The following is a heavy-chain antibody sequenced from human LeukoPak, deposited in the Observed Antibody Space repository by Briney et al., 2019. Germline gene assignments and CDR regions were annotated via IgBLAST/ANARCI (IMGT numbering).Heavy chain of an antibody. CDR3: ARVRRLRLGELSFDY. Sequence: GGSLRLSCAASGFIFSDYYMSRIRQAPGKGLEWISYISSSGSTIYYADSVKGRFTISRDNAKNSLYLQMNSLRAEDTAVYYCARVRRLRLGELSFDYWGQGTLVTVSS. CDR2: ISSSGSTI. V-gene: IGHV3-11*01. D-gene: IGHD3-16*02. CDR1: GFIFSDYY. J-gene: IGHJ4*02.